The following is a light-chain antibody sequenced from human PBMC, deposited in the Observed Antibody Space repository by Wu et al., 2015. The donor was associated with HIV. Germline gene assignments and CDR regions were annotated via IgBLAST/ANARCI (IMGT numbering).Light chain of an antibody. V-gene: IGKV3-20*01. Sequence: EILLTQSPGTLSLSPGERATLSCRASQRISNNYLAWYLQKPGQAPSLLIYGASNRATGIPDRFSGSGSGTDFTLTISRLEPEDFAVYYCQQYGSSPLTFGGGTKVEIK. CDR3: QQYGSSPLT. J-gene: IGKJ4*01. CDR1: QRISNNY. CDR2: GAS.